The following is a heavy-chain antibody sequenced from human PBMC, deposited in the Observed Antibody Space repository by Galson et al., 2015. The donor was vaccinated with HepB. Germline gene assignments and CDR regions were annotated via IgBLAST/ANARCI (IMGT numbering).Heavy chain of an antibody. D-gene: IGHD5-24*01. V-gene: IGHV3-73*01. Sequence: SLRLSCAASGFTFSGSAMHWVRQASGKGLEWVGRIRSKANSYATANAASVKGRFTISRDDSKNTAYLQMNSLKTEDTAVYYCTRGVEMATIKVWGQGTLVTVSS. CDR3: TRGVEMATIKV. J-gene: IGHJ4*02. CDR1: GFTFSGSA. CDR2: IRSKANSYAT.